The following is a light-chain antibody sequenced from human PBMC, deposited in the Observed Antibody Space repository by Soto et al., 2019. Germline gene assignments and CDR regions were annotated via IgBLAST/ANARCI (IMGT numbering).Light chain of an antibody. CDR1: QSVLYNSNNKNY. J-gene: IGKJ2*01. Sequence: DIVMTQSPDSLAVSLGERATINCRSTQSVLYNSNNKNYLAWYQQKPGQPPKLLIYWASSRESGVPDRFSGSGSGTDFTLTISSLQVEDVAVYYCQQYYTIPYTFGQGTRLEIK. CDR2: WAS. CDR3: QQYYTIPYT. V-gene: IGKV4-1*01.